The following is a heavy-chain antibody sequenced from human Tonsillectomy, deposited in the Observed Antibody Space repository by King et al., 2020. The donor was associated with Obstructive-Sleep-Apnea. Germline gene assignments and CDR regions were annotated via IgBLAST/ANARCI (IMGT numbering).Heavy chain of an antibody. J-gene: IGHJ4*02. V-gene: IGHV3-30*18. CDR2: ISYDGSNK. CDR3: AKTDIAAAGTVTVFDY. D-gene: IGHD6-13*01. CDR1: GFTFSSYG. Sequence: VQLVESGGGVVQPGRSLRLSCAASGFTFSSYGMHWVRQAPGKGLEWVVVISYDGSNKYYADSVKGRFTISRDNSKNTLYLQMNSLRAEDTAVYYCAKTDIAAAGTVTVFDYWGQGTLVTVSS.